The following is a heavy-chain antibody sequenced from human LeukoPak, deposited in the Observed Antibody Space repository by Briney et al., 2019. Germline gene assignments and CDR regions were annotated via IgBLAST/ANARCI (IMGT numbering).Heavy chain of an antibody. J-gene: IGHJ4*02. CDR2: IIPIFNTT. CDR3: AREAGTTFRTTTFDS. V-gene: IGHV1-69*06. D-gene: IGHD1-1*01. CDR1: ADTFSNYP. Sequence: SVKVSCKASADTFSNYPISWVRHAPRRGLEWMGGIIPIFNTTNYAQKFQGRVTITADKSTNSAYMELSSLRSEDTAVYYCAREAGTTFRTTTFDSWGQGTRVTVSS.